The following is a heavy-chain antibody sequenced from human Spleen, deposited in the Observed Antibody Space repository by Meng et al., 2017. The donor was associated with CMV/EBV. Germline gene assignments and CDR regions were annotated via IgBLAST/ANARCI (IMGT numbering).Heavy chain of an antibody. CDR2: IKSKTDGGTP. J-gene: IGHJ6*02. D-gene: IGHD4-11*01. V-gene: IGHV3-15*01. Sequence: GGSLRLSCAASGFTFSNAWMSWVRQAPGKGLEWVGRIKSKTDGGTPDYAAPVKGRFTISRDDSKNTLYLQMNSLKTEDTAVYYCTTDSDYSLDYYYYYGMDVWGQGTTVTVSS. CDR1: GFTFSNAW. CDR3: TTDSDYSLDYYYYYGMDV.